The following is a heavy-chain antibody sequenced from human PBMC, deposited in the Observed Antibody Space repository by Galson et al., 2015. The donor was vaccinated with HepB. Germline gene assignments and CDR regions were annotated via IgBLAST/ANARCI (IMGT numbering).Heavy chain of an antibody. CDR3: ARDVYYDSSGYLGRDAFDI. J-gene: IGHJ3*02. CDR2: IWYDGSNK. Sequence: SLRLSCAASGFTFSSYGMHWVRQAPGKGLEWVAVIWYDGSNKYYADSVKGRFTISRDNSKNTLYLQMNSLRAEDTAVYYCARDVYYDSSGYLGRDAFDIWGQGTMVTVSS. D-gene: IGHD3-22*01. V-gene: IGHV3-33*01. CDR1: GFTFSSYG.